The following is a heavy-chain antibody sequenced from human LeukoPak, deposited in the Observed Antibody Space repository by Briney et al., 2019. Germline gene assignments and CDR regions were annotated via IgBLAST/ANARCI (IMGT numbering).Heavy chain of an antibody. D-gene: IGHD4-17*01. CDR1: GGSMSRYY. J-gene: IGHJ4*02. CDR3: ARLPYGDYPDY. Sequence: SSETLSLTCTVSGGSMSRYYWSWIRQPPGKGLEWIGYIYYSGSTNYNPSLKSRVTISVDTSKNQFSLKLSSVTAADTAVYYCARLPYGDYPDYWGQGTLVTVSS. V-gene: IGHV4-59*01. CDR2: IYYSGST.